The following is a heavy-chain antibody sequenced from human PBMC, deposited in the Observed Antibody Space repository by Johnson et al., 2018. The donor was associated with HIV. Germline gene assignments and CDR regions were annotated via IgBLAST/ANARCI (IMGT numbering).Heavy chain of an antibody. Sequence: VQLVESGGGVVQPGRSLRLSCAASGFTFSNAWMSWVRQAPGKGLEWVGSIKSKTDGGTTDYAAHVKGRFTISRDDSKNTLYLQMNSLKTEDTAVYYCTKAGVQLVLDVAFDIWGQGTMVTVSS. V-gene: IGHV3-15*01. CDR1: GFTFSNAW. J-gene: IGHJ3*02. CDR2: IKSKTDGGTT. D-gene: IGHD6-6*01. CDR3: TKAGVQLVLDVAFDI.